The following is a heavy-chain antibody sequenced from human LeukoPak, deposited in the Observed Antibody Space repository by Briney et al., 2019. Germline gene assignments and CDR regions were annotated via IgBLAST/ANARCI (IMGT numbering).Heavy chain of an antibody. D-gene: IGHD2-2*01. Sequence: PSETLSLICAVSGYSISSGYYWGWIRQPPGKGLEWIGSIYHSGSTNYNPSLKSRVTISVDTSKNQFSLKLSSVTAADTAVYYCARRYCSSTSCYDDYWGQGTLVTVSS. J-gene: IGHJ4*02. CDR3: ARRYCSSTSCYDDY. CDR1: GYSISSGYY. CDR2: IYHSGST. V-gene: IGHV4-38-2*01.